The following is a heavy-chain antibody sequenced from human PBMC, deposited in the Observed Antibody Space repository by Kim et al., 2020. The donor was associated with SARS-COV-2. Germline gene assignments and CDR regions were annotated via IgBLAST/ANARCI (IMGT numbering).Heavy chain of an antibody. D-gene: IGHD1-26*01. CDR2: INYSGNT. V-gene: IGHV4-34*01. Sequence: SETLSLTCAVYGGSFSVYYWIWIRRPPGKGLEWIGQINYSGNTNYNPSLKSRVTMSVDTSRNQFTLNLNSVTAADTAVYYCTRVGPNAFDIWGQGTMVTV. CDR1: GGSFSVYY. CDR3: TRVGPNAFDI. J-gene: IGHJ3*02.